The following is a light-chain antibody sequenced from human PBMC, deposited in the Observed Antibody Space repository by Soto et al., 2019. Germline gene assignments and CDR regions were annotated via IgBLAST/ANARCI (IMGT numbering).Light chain of an antibody. CDR3: QKNYNAPPT. J-gene: IGKJ1*01. CDR1: QSVNNY. V-gene: IGKV1-39*01. CDR2: AAS. Sequence: DIQMTQSPSSLSASVGDRVIITCRASQSVNNYLSWYQHRPGEAPKLLIYAASSLQSGVPSRFSGSRSGTDFTLTISSLQPEDFATYSCQKNYNAPPTFGQGTKVEVK.